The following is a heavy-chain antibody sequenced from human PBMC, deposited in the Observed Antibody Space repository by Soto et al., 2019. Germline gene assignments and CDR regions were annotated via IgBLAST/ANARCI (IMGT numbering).Heavy chain of an antibody. CDR1: GYTVTSYG. J-gene: IGHJ4*02. D-gene: IGHD3-22*01. CDR3: ARDSPYYYDSSGYYSFDY. CDR2: ISAYNGNT. V-gene: IGHV1-18*01. Sequence: ASVKVSCKASGYTVTSYGISWVRQAPGQGLEWMGWISAYNGNTNYAQKLQGRVTMTTDTSTSTAYMELRSLRSDDTAVYYCARDSPYYYDSSGYYSFDYWGKGTLVTASS.